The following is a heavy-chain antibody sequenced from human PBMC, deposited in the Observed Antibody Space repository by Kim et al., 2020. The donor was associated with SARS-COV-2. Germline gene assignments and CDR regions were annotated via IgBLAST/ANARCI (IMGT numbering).Heavy chain of an antibody. D-gene: IGHD3-9*01. CDR3: ARDPRYFDWLLPQ. J-gene: IGHJ4*02. CDR1: VGPVSSGSYY. CDR2: IYYSGST. Sequence: SETLSLTCTVSVGPVSSGSYYWSWIRQPPGKGLEWIGYIYYSGSTNYNPSLKSRVTISVDTSKNQFSLKLSSVTAADTAVYYCARDPRYFDWLLPQWGQGTLVTVSS. V-gene: IGHV4-61*01.